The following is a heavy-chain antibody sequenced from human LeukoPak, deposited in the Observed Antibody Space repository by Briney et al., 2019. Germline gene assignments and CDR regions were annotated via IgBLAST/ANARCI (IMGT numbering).Heavy chain of an antibody. CDR3: VRDRQAVRYFQY. V-gene: IGHV4-31*03. J-gene: IGHJ1*01. Sequence: PSQTLSLTCTVSGGSISSGGYYWSWIRQHPGKGLEWIGYIYYSGSTYYNPSLKSRVTISVDTSKNQFSLHMTSVTAADTATYYCVRDRQAVRYFQYWGQGILVTVSS. CDR2: IYYSGST. CDR1: GGSISSGGYY.